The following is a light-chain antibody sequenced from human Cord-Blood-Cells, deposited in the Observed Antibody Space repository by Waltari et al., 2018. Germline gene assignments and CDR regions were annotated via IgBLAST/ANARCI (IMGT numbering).Light chain of an antibody. V-gene: IGKV3-15*01. J-gene: IGKJ4*01. CDR3: QQYNNWTLT. CDR2: GAS. Sequence: EIVMTQSPATLSVSQGERATRACRASQSVSSNLAWYQQKPGQAPRLLIYGASTRATGIPARFSGSGSGTEFTLTISRLQSEDFAVYYCQQYNNWTLTFGGGTKVEIK. CDR1: QSVSSN.